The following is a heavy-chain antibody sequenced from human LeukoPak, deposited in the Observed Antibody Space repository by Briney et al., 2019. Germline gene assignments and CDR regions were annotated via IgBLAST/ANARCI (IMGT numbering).Heavy chain of an antibody. J-gene: IGHJ5*02. CDR2: INPGNSET. CDR3: ARRFTSGWAGDH. CDR1: GYTFSSYW. V-gene: IGHV5-51*01. D-gene: IGHD6-19*01. Sequence: GESLKISCKGSGYTFSSYWIAWVRQMPGKGLEWMGIINPGNSETKYSPSFRGRVTISADKSSNTASLQWNSLKASDTAMYYCARRFTSGWAGDHWGQGTLVTASS.